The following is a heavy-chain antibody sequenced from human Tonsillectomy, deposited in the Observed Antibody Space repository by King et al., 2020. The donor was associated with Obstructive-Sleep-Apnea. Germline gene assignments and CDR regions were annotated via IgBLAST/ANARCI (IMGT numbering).Heavy chain of an antibody. CDR3: ATNKAMIVVIMVY. J-gene: IGHJ4*02. D-gene: IGHD3-22*01. V-gene: IGHV1-24*01. CDR1: VYTLTELS. Sequence: QLVQSGAELKKPGASVKVSCKVSVYTLTELSLHWVRQAPGQGLVWMGSFDPEDGETIYAQRFQGRVTMTEDTSTDTAYMELSSLRSEDTAVYYCATNKAMIVVIMVYWGQGTLVTVSS. CDR2: FDPEDGET.